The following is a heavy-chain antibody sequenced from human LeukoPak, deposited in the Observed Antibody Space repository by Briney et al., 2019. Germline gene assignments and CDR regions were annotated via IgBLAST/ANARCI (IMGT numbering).Heavy chain of an antibody. J-gene: IGHJ3*02. CDR1: GFTFSSYG. CDR2: IWYDGSNK. D-gene: IGHD4-17*01. V-gene: IGHV3-33*01. Sequence: GESLKISCAASGFTFSSYGMHWVRQAPGKGLEWVAVIWYDGSNKYYADSVKGRFTISRDNSKNTLYLQMNSLRAGDTAVYYCARDAKGDYVNAFDIWGQGTMVTVSS. CDR3: ARDAKGDYVNAFDI.